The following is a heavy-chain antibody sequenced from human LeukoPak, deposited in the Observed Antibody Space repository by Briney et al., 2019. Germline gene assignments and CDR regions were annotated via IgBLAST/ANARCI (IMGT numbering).Heavy chain of an antibody. Sequence: SETLSLTCTVSGGSTTSISSYWGWIRQPPGKGLEWIGRIYYSGSTNYNPSLKTRFTISIDTSKNQFSLKMSCVPAADTAVYYCARDPGYSSCCLNYLFDYGGQGTVVTVSS. J-gene: IGHJ4*02. V-gene: IGHV4-39*07. D-gene: IGHD6-19*01. CDR1: GGSTTSISSY. CDR3: ARDPGYSSCCLNYLFDY. CDR2: IYYSGST.